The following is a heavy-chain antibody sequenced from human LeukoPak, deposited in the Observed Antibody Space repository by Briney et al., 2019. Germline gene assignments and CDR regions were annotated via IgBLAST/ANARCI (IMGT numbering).Heavy chain of an antibody. Sequence: GGSLRLSCAASGFTFSSCAMHWVRQAPGRGLEWVSVISYDGSNKYYADSVKGRFTISRDNSKNTLYLQMNSLRAEDTAVYYCARDIAIIGNNWFDPWGQGTLVTVSS. D-gene: IGHD2-21*01. CDR1: GFTFSSCA. CDR3: ARDIAIIGNNWFDP. CDR2: ISYDGSNK. J-gene: IGHJ5*02. V-gene: IGHV3-30*01.